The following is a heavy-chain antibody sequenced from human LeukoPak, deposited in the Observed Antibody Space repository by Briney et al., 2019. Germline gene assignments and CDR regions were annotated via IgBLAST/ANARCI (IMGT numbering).Heavy chain of an antibody. V-gene: IGHV4-39*07. J-gene: IGHJ6*03. CDR3: ARDRGGRDYYYYYMDV. D-gene: IGHD2-15*01. CDR2: IYYSGST. CDR1: GGSISSSNYY. Sequence: SETLSLTCTVSGGSISSSNYYWGWIRQPPGKGLEWIGNIYYSGSTYNNPSLKSRVTISVDTSKNQFSLKLSSVTAADTAVYYCARDRGGRDYYYYYMDVWGKGTTVTVSS.